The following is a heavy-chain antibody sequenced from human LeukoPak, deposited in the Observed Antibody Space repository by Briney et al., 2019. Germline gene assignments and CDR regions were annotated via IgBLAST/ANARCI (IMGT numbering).Heavy chain of an antibody. CDR1: GGSISSGSYY. D-gene: IGHD2-8*02. CDR2: IYTSGST. Sequence: SQTLSLTCTVSGGSISSGSYYWSWIRQPAGKGLEWIGRIYTSGSTNYNPSLKSRVTISVDTSKNQFSLKLSSVTAADTAVYYCAGAGGILHPPGYWGQGTLVTVSS. J-gene: IGHJ4*02. CDR3: AGAGGILHPPGY. V-gene: IGHV4-61*02.